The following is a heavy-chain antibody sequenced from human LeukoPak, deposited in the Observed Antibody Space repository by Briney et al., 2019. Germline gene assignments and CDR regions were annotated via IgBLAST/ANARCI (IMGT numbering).Heavy chain of an antibody. J-gene: IGHJ4*02. D-gene: IGHD2-2*01. V-gene: IGHV4-38-2*01. CDR3: ARHQPAQDGYFDY. Sequence: SETLSLTCAVSGYSVSSGYSWGWFRQPPGKGLDWIGSVYHSGTTYYNPSLKSRLTISVDTSKNQFSLKLSSVTAADTAVYYCARHQPAQDGYFDYWGQGTLVTVSS. CDR1: GYSVSSGYS. CDR2: VYHSGTT.